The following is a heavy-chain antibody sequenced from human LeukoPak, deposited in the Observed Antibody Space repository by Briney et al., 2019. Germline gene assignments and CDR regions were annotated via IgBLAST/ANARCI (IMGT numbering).Heavy chain of an antibody. V-gene: IGHV3-23*01. J-gene: IGHJ4*02. CDR3: AKGGIYSDY. CDR1: GFTFRSYA. CDR2: MSGSSGST. Sequence: GGSLRLLCAPSGFTFRSYAMRWVRQARGKGVELFLAMSGSSGSTYYADSVKGRFTISRDNSKNTLYLQMNSLRAEDTAVYYCAKGGIYSDYWGQGNLVTVSS. D-gene: IGHD5-12*01.